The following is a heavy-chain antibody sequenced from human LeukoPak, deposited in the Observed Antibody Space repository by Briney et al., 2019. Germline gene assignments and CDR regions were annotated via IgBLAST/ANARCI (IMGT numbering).Heavy chain of an antibody. CDR3: ARVAGYCSGGSCYRGGWFDP. V-gene: IGHV4-34*01. CDR1: GGSFSGYY. CDR2: INHSGST. D-gene: IGHD2-15*01. Sequence: PSETLSLTCAVYGGSFSGYYWSWIRQPPGKGLEWIGEINHSGSTNYNPSLKSRVTISVDTSKNQFSLKLSSVTAADTAVYYCARVAGYCSGGSCYRGGWFDPWGQGTLVTVSS. J-gene: IGHJ5*02.